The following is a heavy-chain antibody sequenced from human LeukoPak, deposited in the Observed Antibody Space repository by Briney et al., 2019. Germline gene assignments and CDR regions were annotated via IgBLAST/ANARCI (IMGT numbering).Heavy chain of an antibody. CDR2: IWYDGSNQ. D-gene: IGHD3-10*02. V-gene: IGHV3-33*06. CDR1: GFTFSKYG. Sequence: GGSLRLSCAASGFTFSKYGMHWVRQAPGKGLEWVAVIWYDGSNQYYADSVKGRFTISRDNSKNTLYLQMNSLRAEDTAVYYCEKDRAPYYYVILFDYWGQGTLVTVSS. J-gene: IGHJ4*02. CDR3: EKDRAPYYYVILFDY.